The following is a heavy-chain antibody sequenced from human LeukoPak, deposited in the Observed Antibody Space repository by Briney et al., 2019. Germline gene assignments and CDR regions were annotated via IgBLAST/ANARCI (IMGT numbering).Heavy chain of an antibody. CDR2: ISASGVGT. CDR1: GFTFSTYV. CDR3: AKDLGYNDH. J-gene: IGHJ4*02. V-gene: IGHV3-23*01. Sequence: GGSLRLSCAASGFTFSTYVMSWVRQAPGKGLEWVSTISASGVGTYYADSVKGRFTVSRDNSKNTLYLQMNSLRAEDTAVYYCAKDLGYNDHWGQGTLVSVSS. D-gene: IGHD5-18*01.